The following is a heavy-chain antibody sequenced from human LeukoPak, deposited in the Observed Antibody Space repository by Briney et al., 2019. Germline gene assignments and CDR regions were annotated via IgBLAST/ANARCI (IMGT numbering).Heavy chain of an antibody. J-gene: IGHJ3*02. CDR1: GGSISSSSYY. CDR2: IYYSGST. Sequence: PSETLSLTCTVSGGSISSSSYYWGWIRQPPGKGLEWIGSIYYSGSTYYNPSLKGRVTISVDTSKNQFSLKLSSVTAADTAVYYCARGWEVEDAFDIWGQGTMVTVSS. CDR3: ARGWEVEDAFDI. V-gene: IGHV4-39*01. D-gene: IGHD1-1*01.